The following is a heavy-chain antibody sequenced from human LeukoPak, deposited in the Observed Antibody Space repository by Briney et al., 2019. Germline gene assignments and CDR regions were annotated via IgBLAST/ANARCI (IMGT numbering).Heavy chain of an antibody. Sequence: GGSLRLSCAASGFTFSNHSVDWVRQAPGKGLEWVSYISRSSRTIYYADSVKGRFTISRDDGKNSLYLQMKSLRAEDTAVYYCARERIPGYFDYWGQGSLVTVSS. V-gene: IGHV3-48*01. CDR1: GFTFSNHS. J-gene: IGHJ4*02. CDR3: ARERIPGYFDY. CDR2: ISRSSRTI.